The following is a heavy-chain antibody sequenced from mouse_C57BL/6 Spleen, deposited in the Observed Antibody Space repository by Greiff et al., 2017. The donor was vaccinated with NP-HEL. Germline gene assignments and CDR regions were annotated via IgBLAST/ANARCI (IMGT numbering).Heavy chain of an antibody. CDR2: IDPSDSYT. D-gene: IGHD2-4*01. V-gene: IGHV1-59*01. Sequence: QVQLQQSGAELVRPGTSVKLSCKASGYTFTSYWMHWVKQRPGQGLEWIGVIDPSDSYTNYNQKFKGKATLTVDTSSSPAYMQLSSLTSEDSAVYYCARCYYDYGERDFDYWGQGTTLTVSS. CDR3: ARCYYDYGERDFDY. CDR1: GYTFTSYW. J-gene: IGHJ2*01.